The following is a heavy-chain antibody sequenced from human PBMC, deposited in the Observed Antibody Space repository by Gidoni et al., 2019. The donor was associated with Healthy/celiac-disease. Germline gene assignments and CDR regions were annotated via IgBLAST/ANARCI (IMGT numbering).Heavy chain of an antibody. CDR2: ISAYNGNT. V-gene: IGHV1-18*01. CDR1: GYTFTSYG. CDR3: ARVRSYYDSSGYYYVRPGDY. Sequence: QVQLVQSGAEVKKPGAAVKVSCKASGYTFTSYGIGWVRQAPGQGLEWMGWISAYNGNTNYAQKLQGRVTMTTDTSTSTAYMELRSLSSDDTAVYYCARVRSYYDSSGYYYVRPGDYWGQGTLVTVSS. J-gene: IGHJ4*02. D-gene: IGHD3-22*01.